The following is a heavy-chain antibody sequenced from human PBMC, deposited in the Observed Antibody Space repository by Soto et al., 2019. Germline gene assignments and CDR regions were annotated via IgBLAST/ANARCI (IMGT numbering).Heavy chain of an antibody. V-gene: IGHV4-34*01. J-gene: IGHJ5*02. D-gene: IGHD6-13*01. CDR2: INHSGST. Sequence: SETLSLTCAVYGGSFSGYYWSWIRQPPGKGLEWIGEINHSGSTNYNPSLKSRVTISVDTSKNQFSLKLSSVTAADTAVYYCARGLTGYSSSWYTSDNWFDPWGQGTLVTVSS. CDR1: GGSFSGYY. CDR3: ARGLTGYSSSWYTSDNWFDP.